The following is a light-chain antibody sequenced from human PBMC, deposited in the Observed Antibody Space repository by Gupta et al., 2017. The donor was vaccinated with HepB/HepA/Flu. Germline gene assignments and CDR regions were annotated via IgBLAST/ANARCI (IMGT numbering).Light chain of an antibody. CDR1: QSLFYIPNNKIY. J-gene: IGKJ1*01. CDR2: WGS. Sequence: DIVLTQSPDSLAVSLGGTATVNCKASQSLFYIPNNKIYLAWYQQRPRQPPRLLISWGSTRESGVPDRFSDGGSGTDYILTIHNLQTEDVAVYYCQQYYLTPLTFGQGTRVE. V-gene: IGKV4-1*01. CDR3: QQYYLTPLT.